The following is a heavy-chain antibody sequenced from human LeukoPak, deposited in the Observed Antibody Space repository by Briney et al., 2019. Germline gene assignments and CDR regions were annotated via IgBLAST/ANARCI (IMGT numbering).Heavy chain of an antibody. Sequence: SQTLSLTCTVSGGSISSGNYYWSWIRQPAGKGLEWIGRIYTSGSTNYNPSLKSRVTISVDTSKNQFSLKLSSVTAADTAVYYCARARDLIPIGAFDIWGQGTMVTVSS. V-gene: IGHV4-61*02. J-gene: IGHJ3*02. CDR2: IYTSGST. D-gene: IGHD2-21*01. CDR3: ARARDLIPIGAFDI. CDR1: GGSISSGNYY.